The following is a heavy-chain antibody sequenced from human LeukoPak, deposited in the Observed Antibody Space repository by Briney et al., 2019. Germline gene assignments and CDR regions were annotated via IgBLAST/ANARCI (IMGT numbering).Heavy chain of an antibody. D-gene: IGHD3-3*01. Sequence: ASVKVSCKASGYTFINYGISWVRQAPGQGLEWMGWISANSGNTKFAQKVQGRITMTTDTSTSTAYMELRSLRSDDTAIYYCARDRHYDASTVLDPWGQGTLVTVSS. J-gene: IGHJ5*02. V-gene: IGHV1-18*01. CDR1: GYTFINYG. CDR3: ARDRHYDASTVLDP. CDR2: ISANSGNT.